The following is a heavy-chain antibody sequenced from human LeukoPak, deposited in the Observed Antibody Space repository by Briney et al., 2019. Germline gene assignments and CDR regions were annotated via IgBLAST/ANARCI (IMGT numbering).Heavy chain of an antibody. CDR1: GGSFSGYY. CDR2: INRGGDT. J-gene: IGHJ4*02. Sequence: SETLSLTCAVHGGSFSGYYWTWIRQPPGKGLEWIGEINRGGDTNYNPSPKSRVTISVDTSKTQVSLKLSSVTAADTAVYYCARGVGSGSYFFNWGQGTLVTVSS. V-gene: IGHV4-34*01. D-gene: IGHD1-26*01. CDR3: ARGVGSGSYFFN.